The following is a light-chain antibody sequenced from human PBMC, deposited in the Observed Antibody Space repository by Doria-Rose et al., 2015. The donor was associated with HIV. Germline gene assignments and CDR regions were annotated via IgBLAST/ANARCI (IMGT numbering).Light chain of an antibody. J-gene: IGKJ3*01. CDR3: RQYYDTPS. CDR1: QSLLYTSKNY. V-gene: IGKV4-1*01. Sequence: DIQMTQSPESLGMSLGERATLNCKSNQSLLYTSKNYLAWYQQKPGQPPNLLMCWASTRQSGVPARFSGSGSATDFTLTISSLEAEDVAVYYCRQYYDTPSFGPGTTVDIK. CDR2: WAS.